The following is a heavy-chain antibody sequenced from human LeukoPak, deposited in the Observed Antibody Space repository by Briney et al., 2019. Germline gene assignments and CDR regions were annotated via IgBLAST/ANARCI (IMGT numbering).Heavy chain of an antibody. CDR2: ISNNGGST. D-gene: IGHD1-26*01. CDR1: GFTFSTYA. V-gene: IGHV3-64*01. CDR3: ARVGATAETANAFDI. Sequence: GGSLRLSCAASGFTFSTYAMHWVRQAPGKGPEYVSAISNNGGSTYYANSVKGRFTISRDNSKNTLYLQMGSLRGEDMAVYYCARVGATAETANAFDIWGQGTMVTVSS. J-gene: IGHJ3*02.